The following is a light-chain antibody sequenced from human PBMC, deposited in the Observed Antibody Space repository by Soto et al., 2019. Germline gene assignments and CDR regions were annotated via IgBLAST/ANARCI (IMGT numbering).Light chain of an antibody. CDR2: DTS. CDR3: QQYNDWPLT. J-gene: IGKJ4*01. V-gene: IGKV3-15*01. CDR1: QSVSNY. Sequence: EIVMTQSPATLSVSPGERATLSCRANQSVSNYLAWYQATPGQAPRLFIFDTSTRATGVPTGFSGSGSGTDLTLTISSLQSEEFAVYHCQQYNDWPLTFGVGTKVEVK.